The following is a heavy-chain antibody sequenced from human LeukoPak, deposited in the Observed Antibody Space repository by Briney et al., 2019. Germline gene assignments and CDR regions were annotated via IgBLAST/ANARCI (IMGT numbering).Heavy chain of an antibody. J-gene: IGHJ3*02. V-gene: IGHV1-58*02. CDR3: AARSSGYYYVHVAFDI. D-gene: IGHD3-22*01. CDR1: GFTFTISA. CDR2: IVVGSGNT. Sequence: GTSVKVSCKASGFTFTISAMQWVRQARGQRLEWIGWIVVGSGNTNYAQKFQERVTITRDMSTSTAYMELSSLRSEDTAVYYCAARSSGYYYVHVAFDIWGQGTMVTVSS.